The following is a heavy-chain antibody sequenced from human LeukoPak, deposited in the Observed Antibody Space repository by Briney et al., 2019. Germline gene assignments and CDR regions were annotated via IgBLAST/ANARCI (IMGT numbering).Heavy chain of an antibody. V-gene: IGHV3-23*01. CDR1: GFTFSSYA. D-gene: IGHD2-2*01. Sequence: GVSLRLSCAASGFTFSSYALSWVRQAPGKGLEWVSSISGSGDTTNYADSVKGRFTISRDNSKNTLFLQMNSLRAEDTAVYYCARYGRWGTSQEFDYWGQGTLVTASS. CDR3: ARYGRWGTSQEFDY. J-gene: IGHJ4*02. CDR2: ISGSGDTT.